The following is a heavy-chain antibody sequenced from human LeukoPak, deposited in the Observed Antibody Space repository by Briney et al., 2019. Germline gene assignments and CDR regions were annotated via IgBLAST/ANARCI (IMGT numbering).Heavy chain of an antibody. Sequence: SETLSLTCTVSGGSISSGDYYWSWIRQPPGKGLEWIGYIYYSGSTYYNPSLKSRVTISVDTSKNQFSLKMSSVTAADTAVYYCARVLMATGHSFDYWGQGTLVTVSS. V-gene: IGHV4-30-4*01. J-gene: IGHJ4*02. CDR2: IYYSGST. D-gene: IGHD5-24*01. CDR3: ARVLMATGHSFDY. CDR1: GGSISSGDYY.